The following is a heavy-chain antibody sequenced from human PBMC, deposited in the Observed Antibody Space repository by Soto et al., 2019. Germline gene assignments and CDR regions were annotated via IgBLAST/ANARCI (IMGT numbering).Heavy chain of an antibody. CDR3: ARDEYYYGSGSYSH. CDR2: INPNSGGT. Sequence: ASVKVTCTASGYTFTGYYIHWVRQAPGQGLEWMGWINPNSGGTNYAQKFQGWVTMTRDTSISTAYMELSRLRSDDTAVYYCARDEYYYGSGSYSHWGQGTLVTVSS. D-gene: IGHD3-10*01. J-gene: IGHJ4*02. V-gene: IGHV1-2*04. CDR1: GYTFTGYY.